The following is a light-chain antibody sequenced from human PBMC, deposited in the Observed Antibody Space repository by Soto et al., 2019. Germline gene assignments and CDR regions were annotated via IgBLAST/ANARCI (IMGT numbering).Light chain of an antibody. CDR1: SSDVGGYNY. V-gene: IGLV2-14*01. J-gene: IGLJ1*01. CDR2: DVS. Sequence: QSVLTQPASVSGSPGQSITISCTGTSSDVGGYNYVSWYQQHPGKAPKLMIYDVSNRPSGVSNRFSGSKSCNTASLTISGLQAEDEADYYCSSYTSSSTSAFGTGTKVTVL. CDR3: SSYTSSSTSA.